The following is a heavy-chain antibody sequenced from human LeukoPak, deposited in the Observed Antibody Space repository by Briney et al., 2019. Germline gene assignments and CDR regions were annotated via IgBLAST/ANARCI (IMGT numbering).Heavy chain of an antibody. D-gene: IGHD2-8*01. J-gene: IGHJ3*02. CDR3: ARRSRNGLDAFDI. CDR1: PYTFTGYY. Sequence: ASVKGSCKASPYTFTGYYLHWVRQGPGQGPEWMGWIDPNNGDTEYAQKFQGRITMTRDTSISTAYMELRRLTSDDTAVYSCARRSRNGLDAFDIWGQGTMITVSS. V-gene: IGHV1-2*02. CDR2: IDPNNGDT.